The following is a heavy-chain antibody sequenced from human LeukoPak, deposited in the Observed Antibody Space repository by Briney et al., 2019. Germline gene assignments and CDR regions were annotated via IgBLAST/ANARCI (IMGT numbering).Heavy chain of an antibody. J-gene: IGHJ6*03. D-gene: IGHD3-9*01. CDR2: INPNSGGT. Sequence: GASVKVSCKASGYTFTGYYMHWVRQAPGQGLEWMGWINPNSGGTNYAQKFQGRVTMTRDTSISTAYMELSRLRSDDTAVYYCARGTWYYDILSDYCYYMDVWGKGTTVTVSS. V-gene: IGHV1-2*02. CDR1: GYTFTGYY. CDR3: ARGTWYYDILSDYCYYMDV.